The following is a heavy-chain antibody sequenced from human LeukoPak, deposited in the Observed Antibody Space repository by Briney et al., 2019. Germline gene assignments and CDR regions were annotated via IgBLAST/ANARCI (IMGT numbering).Heavy chain of an antibody. Sequence: SETLSLTCTVSGGSISSSSYYWGWIRQPPGKGLEWIGYIYYSGSTNYNPSLKSRVTISVDTSKNQFSLKLSSVTAADTAVYYCARGRSFRPTLYFDYWGQGTLVTVSS. CDR3: ARGRSFRPTLYFDY. CDR2: IYYSGST. D-gene: IGHD6-19*01. V-gene: IGHV4-61*05. J-gene: IGHJ4*02. CDR1: GGSISSSSYY.